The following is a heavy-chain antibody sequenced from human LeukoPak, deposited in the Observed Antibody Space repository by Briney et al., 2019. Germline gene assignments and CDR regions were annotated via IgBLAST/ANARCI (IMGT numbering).Heavy chain of an antibody. J-gene: IGHJ6*02. CDR2: ISSSSSTI. D-gene: IGHD5-12*01. V-gene: IGHV3-48*04. CDR1: GFTFSSYS. CDR3: TKQGGGYIPSGMDV. Sequence: GGSLRLSCAASGFTFSSYSMNWVRQAPGKGLEWVSYISSSSSTIYYGDSVKGRFTISRDNAKNALYLQMNSLKTEDTALYYCTKQGGGYIPSGMDVWGQETTVIVSS.